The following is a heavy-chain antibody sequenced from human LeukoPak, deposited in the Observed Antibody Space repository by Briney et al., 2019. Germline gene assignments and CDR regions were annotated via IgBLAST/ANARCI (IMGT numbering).Heavy chain of an antibody. V-gene: IGHV3-23*01. CDR2: ISGGVGST. CDR1: GFTLITYA. Sequence: GGSLRLSCAASGFTLITYAMSWVRQTPGKGLEWVSRISGGVGSTYYADSVKGRFTISRDNFQNTLYLQMDSLRAEDTAIYYCARLRKIMVRGVMSRYFDYWGQGTLVTVSS. J-gene: IGHJ4*02. CDR3: ARLRKIMVRGVMSRYFDY. D-gene: IGHD3-10*01.